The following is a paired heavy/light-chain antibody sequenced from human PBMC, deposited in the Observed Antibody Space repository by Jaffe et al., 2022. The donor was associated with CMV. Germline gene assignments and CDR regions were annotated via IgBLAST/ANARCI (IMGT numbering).Heavy chain of an antibody. CDR2: IYYSGTT. D-gene: IGHD2-2*01. CDR3: ARDDCSKTSCFYPGNWFGP. V-gene: IGHV4-61*01. J-gene: IGHJ5*02. Sequence: QVQLQESGPGLVKPSETLSLTCTVSGGSVSSGSYHWSWIRQPPGKGLEWIGYIYYSGTTRYNPSLKSRVTISVDTSKNQFSLKLSSVTAADTAVYYCARDDCSKTSCFYPGNWFGPWGQGTLVTVSS. CDR1: GGSVSSGSYH.
Light chain of an antibody. V-gene: IGLV2-11*01. Sequence: QSALTQPRSVSGSPGQSVTISCTGTSSDVGGYNFVSWYQQHPGKAPKLIIYDVSERPSGVPDRFSGSKSGNTASLTISGLQAEDEAEYYCCSYAGSYTLVFGGGTKLTVL. CDR1: SSDVGGYNF. CDR2: DVS. J-gene: IGLJ3*02. CDR3: CSYAGSYTLV.